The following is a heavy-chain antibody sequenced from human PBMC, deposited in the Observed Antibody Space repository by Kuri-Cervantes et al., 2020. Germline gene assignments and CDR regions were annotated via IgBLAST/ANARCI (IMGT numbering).Heavy chain of an antibody. CDR2: MNPNSGNT. D-gene: IGHD6-13*01. CDR1: GYTFTSYD. J-gene: IGHJ4*02. CDR3: ARGYSSSWYEGLWFVY. Sequence: ASVKVSCKASGYTFTSYDTNWVRQATGQGLEWMGWMNPNSGNTGYAQKFQGRVTMTRNTSISTAYMELSSLRSEDTAVYYCARGYSSSWYEGLWFVYWGQGTLVTVSS. V-gene: IGHV1-8*01.